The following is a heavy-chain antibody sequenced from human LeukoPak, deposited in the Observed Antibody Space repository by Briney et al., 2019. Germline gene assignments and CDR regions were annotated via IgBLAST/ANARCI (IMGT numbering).Heavy chain of an antibody. CDR2: ISGSGGST. J-gene: IGHJ4*02. CDR3: AKDDSGYDTPRGMIVVAFDY. CDR1: GFAFSSYA. V-gene: IGHV3-23*01. Sequence: PGGSLRLSCAASGFAFSSYAMSWVRQAPGKGLEWVSAISGSGGSTYYADSVKGRFTIPRDNSKNTLYLQMNSLRAEDTAVYYCAKDDSGYDTPRGMIVVAFDYWGQGTLVTVSS. D-gene: IGHD3-22*01.